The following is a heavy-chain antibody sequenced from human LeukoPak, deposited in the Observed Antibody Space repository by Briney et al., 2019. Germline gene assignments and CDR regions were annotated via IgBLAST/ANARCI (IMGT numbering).Heavy chain of an antibody. CDR3: ARAKLRFSPLDY. V-gene: IGHV4-59*01. D-gene: IGHD5-12*01. CDR2: IYYSGST. J-gene: IGHJ4*02. Sequence: SETLSLTCAVYGGSFSGYYWSWIRQPPGKGLEWIGYIYYSGSTNYNPSLKSRVTISVDTSKNQFSLKLSSVTAADTAVYYCARAKLRFSPLDYWGQGTLVTVSS. CDR1: GGSFSGYY.